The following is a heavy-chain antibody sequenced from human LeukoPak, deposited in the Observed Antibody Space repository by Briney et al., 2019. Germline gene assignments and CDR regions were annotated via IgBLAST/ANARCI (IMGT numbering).Heavy chain of an antibody. D-gene: IGHD6-13*01. CDR3: ARVGGIAAAGKNWFDP. CDR1: GYTFTSYD. CDR2: MNPNSGNT. Sequence: ASVKVSCKASGYTFTSYDINWVRQATGQGLEWMGWMNPNSGNTGYAQKFQGRVTMTRNTSISTAYMELSSLRSEDTAVYYCARVGGIAAAGKNWFDPWGQGTLVTVSS. V-gene: IGHV1-8*01. J-gene: IGHJ5*02.